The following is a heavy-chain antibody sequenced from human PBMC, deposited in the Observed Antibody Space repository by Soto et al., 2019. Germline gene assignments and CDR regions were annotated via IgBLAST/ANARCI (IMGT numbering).Heavy chain of an antibody. V-gene: IGHV1-69*01. CDR1: GGTFVSSA. CDR2: IIPILGST. J-gene: IGHJ5*02. Sequence: VHLLQSGAELREPGSSVRVSCTPSGGTFVSSAFAWVRQAPGGKIEWMGGIIPILGSTKYAEKFLGRLTIRADDSSRTAYLELSSLTFDDTAVYFCAKKNPPGDSNKAWLDPWGQGTLVTVST. CDR3: AKKNPPGDSNKAWLDP. D-gene: IGHD2-8*01.